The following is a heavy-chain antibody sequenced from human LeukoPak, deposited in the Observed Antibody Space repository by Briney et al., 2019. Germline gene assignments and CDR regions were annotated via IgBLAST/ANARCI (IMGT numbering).Heavy chain of an antibody. CDR2: IYHSGST. J-gene: IGHJ3*02. V-gene: IGHV4-38-2*02. D-gene: IGHD3-22*01. CDR3: AKGRYYYDSSGYDAFDI. CDR1: GYSISSGYY. Sequence: SETLSLTCTVSGYSISSGYYWGWIRQPPGKGLEWIGSIYHSGSTNYNPSLKSRVTMSGDTSKNEVSLELSSVSGARTAVYSGAKGRYYYDSSGYDAFDIWGQGTIVTVSS.